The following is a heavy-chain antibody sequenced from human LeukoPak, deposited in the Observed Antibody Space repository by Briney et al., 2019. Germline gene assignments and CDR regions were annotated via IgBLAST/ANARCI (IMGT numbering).Heavy chain of an antibody. J-gene: IGHJ5*02. D-gene: IGHD2-2*01. V-gene: IGHV4-4*02. CDR2: INHSGRT. CDR1: GGSISSSNW. CDR3: ARPLGYCSTSTCPQSWFDP. Sequence: NPSGTRSLTCAVSGGSISSSNWWSWVRQSPGKGLEWIGEINHSGRTNYNPSLKSRVTISVDTSKNQFSLKLSSVTAADTAVYYCARPLGYCSTSTCPQSWFDPWGQGTLVTVSS.